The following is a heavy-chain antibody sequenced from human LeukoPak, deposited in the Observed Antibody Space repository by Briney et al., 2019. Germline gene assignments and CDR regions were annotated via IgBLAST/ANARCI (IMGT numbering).Heavy chain of an antibody. D-gene: IGHD3-10*01. CDR1: GGSISSYY. Sequence: SETLSLTCTVSGGSISSYYWSWIRQPPGKGLEWIGYIFYSGSTNYNPSLKSRVTISAGTSKNQFSLKLSSVTAADTAVYYCARIGSYYGAGSYYEDWGQGTLVTVSS. J-gene: IGHJ4*02. V-gene: IGHV4-59*01. CDR3: ARIGSYYGAGSYYED. CDR2: IFYSGST.